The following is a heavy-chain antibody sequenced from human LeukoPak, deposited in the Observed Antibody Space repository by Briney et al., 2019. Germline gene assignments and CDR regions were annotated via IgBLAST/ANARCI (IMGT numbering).Heavy chain of an antibody. D-gene: IGHD3-16*01. Sequence: ASVKVSCKASGYTFTGYYMHWVRQAPGQGLEWMGWINPNSGGTNYAQKFQGRVTMTRDTSISTAYMELSRLRSDDTAVYYCARSPIMITFGGVDYDYWGQGTLVAVSS. V-gene: IGHV1-2*02. CDR1: GYTFTGYY. J-gene: IGHJ4*02. CDR2: INPNSGGT. CDR3: ARSPIMITFGGVDYDY.